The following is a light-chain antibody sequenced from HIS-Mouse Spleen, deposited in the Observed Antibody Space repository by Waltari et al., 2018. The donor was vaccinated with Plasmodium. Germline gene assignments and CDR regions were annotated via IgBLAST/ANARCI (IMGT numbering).Light chain of an antibody. CDR3: QVWDSSTVV. V-gene: IGLV3-9*01. J-gene: IGLJ2*01. Sequence: SYELTQPLSVSVALGQTARITCGGNNIGSKNVHWYQQKPGQAPVLGIYRDSNRPSGIPERFSGSNSGNTANLTISRAQAGDEAEYYCQVWDSSTVVFGGGTKLTVL. CDR1: NIGSKN. CDR2: RDS.